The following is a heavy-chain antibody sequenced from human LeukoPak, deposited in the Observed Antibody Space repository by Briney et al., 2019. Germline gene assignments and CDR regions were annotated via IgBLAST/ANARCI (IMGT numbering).Heavy chain of an antibody. D-gene: IGHD2-21*01. CDR1: GFTFSSYA. Sequence: GGSLRLSCAASGFTFSSYAMSWVRQAPGKGLKWVSGISGSGVSTYYTDSVKGRFTVSRDNSKNTVFLQMNSLRAEDTAVCYCAKGLYGDTFLNWFDPWGQGTLVTVSS. CDR2: ISGSGVST. V-gene: IGHV3-23*01. CDR3: AKGLYGDTFLNWFDP. J-gene: IGHJ5*02.